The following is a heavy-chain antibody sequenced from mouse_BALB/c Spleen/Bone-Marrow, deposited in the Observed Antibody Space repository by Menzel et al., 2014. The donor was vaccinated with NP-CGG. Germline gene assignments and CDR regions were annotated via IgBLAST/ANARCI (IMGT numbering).Heavy chain of an antibody. CDR1: GFSLXSYG. CDR2: IWSGGNT. V-gene: IGHV2-2*02. Sequence: VQVVESGPGLVQPSQSLSITCTVSGFSLXSYGVHWVRQSPGKGLEWLGVIWSGGNTDYNAAFISRLSISKDNSKSQVFFKMNSLQANDTAIYYCARNLGDGYSFAYWGQGTLVTVSA. CDR3: ARNLGDGYSFAY. D-gene: IGHD2-3*01. J-gene: IGHJ3*01.